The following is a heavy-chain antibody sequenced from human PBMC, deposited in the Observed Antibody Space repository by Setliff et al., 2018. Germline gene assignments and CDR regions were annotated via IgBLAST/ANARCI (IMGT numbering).Heavy chain of an antibody. CDR3: ARDPHYDPTYSLPGHAFDF. V-gene: IGHV4-38-2*02. D-gene: IGHD3-22*01. J-gene: IGHJ3*01. CDR1: GYSIGNGFY. Sequence: PSETLSLTCAVSGYSIGNGFYWGWIRQSPVKGLEWIGSLFDGGSAYYSPSLKSRASISLDASKNQFALKLTSATAADTAVYYCARDPHYDPTYSLPGHAFDFWGQGIMVTVSS. CDR2: LFDGGSA.